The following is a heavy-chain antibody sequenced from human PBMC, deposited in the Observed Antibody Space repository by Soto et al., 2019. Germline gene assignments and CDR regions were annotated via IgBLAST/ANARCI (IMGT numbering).Heavy chain of an antibody. Sequence: SETLSLTCTVSGCSISSYYWSLIRQPPGKGLEWIGYIYYSGSTNYNPSLKSRVTISVDTSKNQFSLKLTSVTAADTAVYFCGRNHGSDYYDSSAYYFGYWGQGTLVTVSS. CDR2: IYYSGST. D-gene: IGHD3-22*01. V-gene: IGHV4-59*01. CDR1: GCSISSYY. J-gene: IGHJ4*02. CDR3: GRNHGSDYYDSSAYYFGY.